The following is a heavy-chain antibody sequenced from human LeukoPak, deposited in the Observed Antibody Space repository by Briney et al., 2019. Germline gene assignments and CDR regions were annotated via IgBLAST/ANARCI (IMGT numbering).Heavy chain of an antibody. J-gene: IGHJ6*03. CDR1: GYTFTSYG. V-gene: IGHV1-18*01. CDR3: ARDLGYCSSTSCYYYYYMDV. Sequence: ASVKVSCKASGYTFTSYGISWVRQAHGQGLEWMGWISAYNGYTNYAQKLQGRVTMTTDTSTSTAYMELRSLRSDDTAVYYCARDLGYCSSTSCYYYYYMDVWGKGTTVTVSS. CDR2: ISAYNGYT. D-gene: IGHD2-2*01.